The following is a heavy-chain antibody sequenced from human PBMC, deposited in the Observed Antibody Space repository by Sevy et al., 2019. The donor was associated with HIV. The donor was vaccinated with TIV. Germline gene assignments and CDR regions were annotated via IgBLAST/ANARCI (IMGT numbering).Heavy chain of an antibody. CDR3: AHGTIGRFDS. V-gene: IGHV3-7*01. Sequence: GGSLRLSCAASGFTFSVYWMNWVRQAPGKGLEWGDNIKGDGSDKHYVDSVEGRFTISRDNGKNLLYLQMNSLRVKDTAVYYCAHGTIGRFDSWGQGTLVTVSS. J-gene: IGHJ4*02. CDR1: GFTFSVYW. D-gene: IGHD3-16*01. CDR2: IKGDGSDK.